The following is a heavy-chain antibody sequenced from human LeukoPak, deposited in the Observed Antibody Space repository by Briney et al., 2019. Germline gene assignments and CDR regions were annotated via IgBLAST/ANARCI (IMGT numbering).Heavy chain of an antibody. CDR2: IRNKVNSYTT. D-gene: IGHD3-3*01. CDR3: ARVYTCGYYS. J-gene: IGHJ5*02. V-gene: IGHV3-72*01. Sequence: GGSLRLSCAASGFTFSNHYMDWVRQAPGKGLEWVGRIRNKVNSYTTDYAASVRGRFTISRDDSKNSLYLQMNSLKTEDAAVYYCARVYTCGYYSWGQGTLVTVSS. CDR1: GFTFSNHY.